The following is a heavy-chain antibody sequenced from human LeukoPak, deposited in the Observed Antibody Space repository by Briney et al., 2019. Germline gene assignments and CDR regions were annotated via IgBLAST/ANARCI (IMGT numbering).Heavy chain of an antibody. V-gene: IGHV4-59*01. J-gene: IGHJ3*02. CDR3: ARSIRGYYDSSGYYPHAFDI. CDR1: GGSISSYY. Sequence: SETLSLTCTVSGGSISSYYWGWIRQPPGKGLEWIGYIYYSGSTNYNPSLKSRVTISVDTSKNQFSLKLSSVTAADTAVYYCARSIRGYYDSSGYYPHAFDIWGQGTMVTVSS. D-gene: IGHD3-22*01. CDR2: IYYSGST.